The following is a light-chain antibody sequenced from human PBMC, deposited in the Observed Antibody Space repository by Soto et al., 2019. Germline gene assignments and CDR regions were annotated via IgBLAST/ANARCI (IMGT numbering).Light chain of an antibody. J-gene: IGKJ1*01. V-gene: IGKV2-30*01. Sequence: EVLVTQSPLYLPVTLGQPASISCRSTRSLLYSDGNIYLNWFHQRPGQPPSRLIHMVSNPDSGVPDRFSGSGSENDFTLKISRVEAEDVGIYYCMQGTHWPPWTFGQGTRVDVK. CDR2: MVS. CDR3: MQGTHWPPWT. CDR1: RSLLYSDGNIY.